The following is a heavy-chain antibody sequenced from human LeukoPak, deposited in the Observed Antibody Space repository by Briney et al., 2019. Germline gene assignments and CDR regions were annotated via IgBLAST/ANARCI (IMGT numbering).Heavy chain of an antibody. CDR3: ARLTLFGGANDAFDI. CDR2: IYPGDSDA. V-gene: IGHV5-51*01. Sequence: GESLKISCKGSGYSFTSYWIGWVRQMPGKGLEWMGIIYPGDSDARYSPSFQGQVTISADKSISTAYLQWSSLKASDTAMYYCARLTLFGGANDAFDIWGQGTMVTVSS. D-gene: IGHD3-3*01. CDR1: GYSFTSYW. J-gene: IGHJ3*02.